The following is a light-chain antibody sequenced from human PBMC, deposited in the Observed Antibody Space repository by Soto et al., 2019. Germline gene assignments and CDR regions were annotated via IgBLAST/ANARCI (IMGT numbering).Light chain of an antibody. CDR3: QQYGSSPPLT. Sequence: EIVLTQSPGTLSLSPGERATLSCRASQRVSSNYLAWYQQKPGQAPRLLIYGASSRATGIPDRFSGSGSGTDFTLTISRLEPEDFVVYYCQQYGSSPPLTFGGGTKVDIK. J-gene: IGKJ4*01. CDR2: GAS. CDR1: QRVSSNY. V-gene: IGKV3-20*01.